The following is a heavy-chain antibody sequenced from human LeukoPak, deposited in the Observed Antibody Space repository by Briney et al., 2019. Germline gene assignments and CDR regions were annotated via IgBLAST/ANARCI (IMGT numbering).Heavy chain of an antibody. J-gene: IGHJ5*02. CDR1: GLTVSTNY. CDR3: ARGRLDGGYSYLDWFDP. Sequence: PGGSLRLSCAASGLTVSTNYMSWVRQAPGKGLEWVSLIYSGGSTYYADSVKGRFTISRDNAENSLYLQLNSLRADDTAVYYCARGRLDGGYSYLDWFDPWGQGTLVTVSS. D-gene: IGHD5-18*01. CDR2: IYSGGST. V-gene: IGHV3-53*01.